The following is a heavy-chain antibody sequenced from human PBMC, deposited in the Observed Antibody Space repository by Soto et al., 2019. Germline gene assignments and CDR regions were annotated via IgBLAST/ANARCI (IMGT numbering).Heavy chain of an antibody. CDR1: GGTFNNYA. CDR2: IIPVFGTP. J-gene: IGHJ4*02. V-gene: IGHV1-69*06. CDR3: ARGGFHYYDTSGYSFDS. D-gene: IGHD3-22*01. Sequence: SVKVSCKASGGTFNNYAFNWVRQAPGQGLEWMGGIIPVFGTPDYAQSFQDRITITADKSTSTAYMELSSLRSEDTAVYYCARGGFHYYDTSGYSFDSWGQGTLVTVSS.